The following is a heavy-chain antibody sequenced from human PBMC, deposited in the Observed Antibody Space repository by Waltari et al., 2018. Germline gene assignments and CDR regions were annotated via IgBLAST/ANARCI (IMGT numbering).Heavy chain of an antibody. V-gene: IGHV3-74*01. J-gene: IGHJ4*02. CDR2: VKNDGTMI. CDR1: ELSSFW. Sequence: EVQLVESGGDLVQPGGSLRLSCTVSELSSFWLDWVRQAPGKGLVWVARVKNDGTMITYADAVRGRVTVSRDSAKKTFYLQMNSLRGEDTAVYYCSTNPPGNWGQGTLVTVSS. CDR3: STNPPGN.